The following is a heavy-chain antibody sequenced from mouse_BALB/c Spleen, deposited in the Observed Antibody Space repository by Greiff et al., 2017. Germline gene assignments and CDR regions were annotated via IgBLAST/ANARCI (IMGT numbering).Heavy chain of an antibody. V-gene: IGHV7-1*02. J-gene: IGHJ1*01. CDR2: SRNKANDYTT. Sequence: DVMLVESGGGLVQPGGSLRLSCATSGFTFSDFYMEWVRQPPGKRLEWIAASRNKANDYTTEYSASVKGRFIVSRDTSQSILYLQMNALRADDTAIYYCARDGGYWYFDVWGAGTTVTVSS. CDR3: ARDGGYWYFDV. CDR1: GFTFSDFY.